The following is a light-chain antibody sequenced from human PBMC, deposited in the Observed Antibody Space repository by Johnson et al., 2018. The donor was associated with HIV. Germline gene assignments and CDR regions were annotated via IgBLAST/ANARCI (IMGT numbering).Light chain of an antibody. Sequence: QSVLTQPPSVSAAPGQKVTISCYGSSSNIGNNYVSWYQQLPGTAPKLLIYDNNKRPSGIPDRFSGSKSGTSATLCITGLQTGDEADYYCGTWDSSLSAYVFGTGTKVTVL. CDR3: GTWDSSLSAYV. CDR2: DNN. V-gene: IGLV1-51*01. CDR1: SSNIGNNY. J-gene: IGLJ1*01.